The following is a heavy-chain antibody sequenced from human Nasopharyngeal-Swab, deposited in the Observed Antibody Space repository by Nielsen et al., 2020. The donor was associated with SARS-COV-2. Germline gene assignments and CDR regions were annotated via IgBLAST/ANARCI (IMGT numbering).Heavy chain of an antibody. D-gene: IGHD3-16*02. CDR2: ISSSSSTI. J-gene: IGHJ6*03. Sequence: GESLKISCAASGFTFSSYSMNWVRQAPGKGLEWVSYISSSSSTIYYADSVKGRFTISRDNAKNSLYLQMNSLRAEDTAVYYCASSRRDSTDYDYVWGSYRYNYYYYYMDVWGKGTTVTVSS. CDR1: GFTFSSYS. V-gene: IGHV3-48*04. CDR3: ASSRRDSTDYDYVWGSYRYNYYYYYMDV.